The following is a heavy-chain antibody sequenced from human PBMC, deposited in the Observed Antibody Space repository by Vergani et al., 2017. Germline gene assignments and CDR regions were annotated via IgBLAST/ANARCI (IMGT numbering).Heavy chain of an antibody. D-gene: IGHD1-7*01. Sequence: EVQLVESGGGLVQPGGSLRLSCAGSGFIFSRYGMNWVRQAPGKGLEWVSYISGSSRTIYNADSVKGRFTISRDNAKNSLYLQMNSLRAEDTAVYYCARDLLPGTLLLLAYWGQGTLISVSS. CDR3: ARDLLPGTLLLLAY. CDR1: GFIFSRYG. V-gene: IGHV3-48*01. J-gene: IGHJ4*02. CDR2: ISGSSRTI.